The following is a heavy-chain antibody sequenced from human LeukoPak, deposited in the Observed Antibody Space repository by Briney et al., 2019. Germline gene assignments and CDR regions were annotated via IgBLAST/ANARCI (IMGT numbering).Heavy chain of an antibody. CDR1: GFTFSSYD. Sequence: PGGSLRLSCAASGFTFSSYDMHWVRQATGKGLEWVSAIGTAGDTYYPGSAKGRFTISRENAKNSLYLQMNSLRAGDTAVYYCARAGGYCSGGSCEGYAFDIWGQGTMVTVSS. D-gene: IGHD2-15*01. V-gene: IGHV3-13*01. CDR3: ARAGGYCSGGSCEGYAFDI. J-gene: IGHJ3*02. CDR2: IGTAGDT.